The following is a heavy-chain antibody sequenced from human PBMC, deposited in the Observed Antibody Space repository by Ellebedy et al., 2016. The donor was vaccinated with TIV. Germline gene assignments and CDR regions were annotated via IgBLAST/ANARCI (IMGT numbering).Heavy chain of an antibody. V-gene: IGHV3-53*01. Sequence: GGSLRLXCAASGFTVSTKYMIWVRQAPGKGLEGVSFIYSGGSTYYADSVKGRFTISRDNSKNTLYLQMNSLRAEDTAVYYCARNFWYNWNDGGYWGQGTLVTVSS. D-gene: IGHD1-20*01. J-gene: IGHJ4*02. CDR3: ARNFWYNWNDGGY. CDR2: IYSGGST. CDR1: GFTVSTKY.